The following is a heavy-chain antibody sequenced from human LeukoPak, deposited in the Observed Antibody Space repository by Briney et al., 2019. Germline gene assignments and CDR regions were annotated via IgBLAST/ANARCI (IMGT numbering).Heavy chain of an antibody. CDR3: ARGVLNPQLFGY. D-gene: IGHD2-21*01. V-gene: IGHV3-21*01. CDR1: GFTFSSYS. J-gene: IGHJ4*02. CDR2: ISSSSNYI. Sequence: GGSLRLSCAASGFTFSSYSMNWVRQAPGKGLEWVSSISSSSNYIYYADSVKGRFTISRDNAKNSLYLQMNSLRAEDTAVYYCARGVLNPQLFGYWGQGTLVTVSS.